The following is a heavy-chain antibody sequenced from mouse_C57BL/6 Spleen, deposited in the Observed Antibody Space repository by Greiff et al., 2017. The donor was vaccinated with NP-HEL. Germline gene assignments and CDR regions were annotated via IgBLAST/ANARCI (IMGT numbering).Heavy chain of an antibody. CDR1: GYTFTEYT. J-gene: IGHJ1*03. V-gene: IGHV1-62-2*01. CDR2: FYPGSGSI. CDR3: ARHEEDYGPNYWYFEG. Sequence: VQLQQSGAELVKPGASVKLSCKASGYTFTEYTIHWVKQRSGQGLEWIGWFYPGSGSIKYNEKFKDKATLTADKSSSTVYMELSRLTSEDSAVYCCARHEEDYGPNYWYFEGWGTGTTVTVAS. D-gene: IGHD1-1*01.